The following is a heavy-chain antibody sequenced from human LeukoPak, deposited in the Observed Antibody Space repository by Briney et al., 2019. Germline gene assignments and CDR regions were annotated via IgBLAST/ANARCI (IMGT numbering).Heavy chain of an antibody. J-gene: IGHJ4*02. CDR2: INPNSGGT. V-gene: IGHV1-2*02. CDR3: ARGDHYDVLTGFQTPSHLSDY. D-gene: IGHD3-9*01. Sequence: ASVKVSCKASGYTVTGYYVDWVRRAPGQGLEWMGWINPNSGGTNYAQKFQGRVTMTRDTSISTAYMELSRLRSDDTAVYYCARGDHYDVLTGFQTPSHLSDYWGQGTLVTVSS. CDR1: GYTVTGYY.